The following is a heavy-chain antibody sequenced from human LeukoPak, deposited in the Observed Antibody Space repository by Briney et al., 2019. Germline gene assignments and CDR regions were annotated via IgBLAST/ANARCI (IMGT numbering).Heavy chain of an antibody. Sequence: PGGSLRLSCAASGFTFSTYGMTWVRQAPGKGLEWIPYISSSSDSIKYADSVKGRFTSSRDNAKNSLYLQMNSLRAEDTAVYYCTKSRISFSGQADHRGQGTLVTVSS. V-gene: IGHV3-48*04. J-gene: IGHJ4*02. CDR1: GFTFSTYG. D-gene: IGHD5-12*01. CDR3: TKSRISFSGQADH. CDR2: ISSSSDSI.